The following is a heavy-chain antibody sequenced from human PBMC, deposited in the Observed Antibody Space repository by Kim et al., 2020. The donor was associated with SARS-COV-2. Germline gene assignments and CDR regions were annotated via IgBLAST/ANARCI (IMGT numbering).Heavy chain of an antibody. CDR1: GGTFSSYA. V-gene: IGHV1-69*13. D-gene: IGHD3-10*01. J-gene: IGHJ4*02. Sequence: SVKVSCKASGGTFSSYAISWVRQAPGQGLEWMGGIIPIFGTANYAQKFQGRVTITADESTSTAYMELSSLRSEDTAVYYCARVRFGELLYPDYWGQGTLVTVSS. CDR3: ARVRFGELLYPDY. CDR2: IIPIFGTA.